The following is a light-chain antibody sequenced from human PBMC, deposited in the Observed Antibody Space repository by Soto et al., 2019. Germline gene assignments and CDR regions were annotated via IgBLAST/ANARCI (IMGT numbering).Light chain of an antibody. J-gene: IGLJ2*01. CDR1: SSDVGAYNY. V-gene: IGLV2-14*01. CDR2: EVS. CDR3: SSYTSSSSVV. Sequence: QSVLTQPPSASGSPGQSVTISCTGTSSDVGAYNYVSWYQRHPGKAPKLLIYEVSKWPSGVSNRFSGSKSGNTASLTISGLQAEDEADYYCSSYTSSSSVVFGGGTKLTVL.